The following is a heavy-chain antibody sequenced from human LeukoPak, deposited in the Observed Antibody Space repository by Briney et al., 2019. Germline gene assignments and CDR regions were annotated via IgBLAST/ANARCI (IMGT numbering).Heavy chain of an antibody. CDR3: AGGDPLDTAMVT. J-gene: IGHJ5*02. CDR1: GGSISSYY. Sequence: PSETLSLTCTVSGGSISSYYWSWIRQPPGKGLDWIGYIYHTGTTSYNPSLNSRVTISVDTSKNQFSLKLTSVTAADTAVYYCAGGDPLDTAMVTWGQGMLVTVSS. CDR2: IYHTGTT. D-gene: IGHD5-18*01. V-gene: IGHV4-59*01.